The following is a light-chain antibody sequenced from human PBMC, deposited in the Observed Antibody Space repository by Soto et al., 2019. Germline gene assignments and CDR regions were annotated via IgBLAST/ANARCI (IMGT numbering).Light chain of an antibody. CDR1: QSISSY. V-gene: IGKV1-39*01. Sequence: DIQMTQSPSSLSASVLYRVTITFRASQSISSYLNWYQQKPGKAPKLLIYAASSLQSGVPSRFSGSGSGTAFTLTISSLQPEDFATYYCQKLNSYPINFGQGTRLEIK. CDR3: QKLNSYPIN. J-gene: IGKJ5*01. CDR2: AAS.